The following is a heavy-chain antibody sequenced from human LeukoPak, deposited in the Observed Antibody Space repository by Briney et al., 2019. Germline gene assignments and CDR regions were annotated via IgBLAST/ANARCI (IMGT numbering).Heavy chain of an antibody. CDR1: GFTFSSYS. V-gene: IGHV3-21*05. CDR2: ISSSNSYI. J-gene: IGHJ5*02. CDR3: ARDSELLEWLPDSDL. Sequence: GGSLRLSCAASGFTFSSYSMNWVRQAPGKGIEWVSYISSSNSYIYYADSVKGRFTVSRDNAKNSVYLQMNSLRAEDTAVYYCARDSELLEWLPDSDLWGQGTLVTVSS. D-gene: IGHD3-3*01.